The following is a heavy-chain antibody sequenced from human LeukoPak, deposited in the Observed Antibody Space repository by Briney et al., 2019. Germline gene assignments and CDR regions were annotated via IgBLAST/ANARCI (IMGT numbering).Heavy chain of an antibody. J-gene: IGHJ2*01. CDR2: IYYSGST. CDR3: ARVEGTSCYKTPCETYWYFDL. Sequence: SETLSLTCTVSGGSISSSSYYWGWIRQPPGKGLEWIGSIYYSGSTCYNPSLKSRVTISVDTSKNQFSLKLSSVTAADTAVYYCARVEGTSCYKTPCETYWYFDLWGRGTLVTVSS. V-gene: IGHV4-39*07. CDR1: GGSISSSSYY. D-gene: IGHD2-2*02.